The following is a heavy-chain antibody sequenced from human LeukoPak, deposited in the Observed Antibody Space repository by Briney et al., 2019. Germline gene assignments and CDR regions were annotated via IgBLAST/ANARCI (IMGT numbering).Heavy chain of an antibody. J-gene: IGHJ4*02. CDR3: AREAGLLNGLDY. D-gene: IGHD1-26*01. CDR1: GFTFSSHS. CDR2: ISSGSSAR. V-gene: IGHV3-48*01. Sequence: PGGSLRLSCAASGFTFSSHSMNWVRQTPGKGLEWVSYISSGSSARYYADSVKGRFTISRDDARNSLYLQMNSLRAEDTAVYYCAREAGLLNGLDYWGQGTLVTVSS.